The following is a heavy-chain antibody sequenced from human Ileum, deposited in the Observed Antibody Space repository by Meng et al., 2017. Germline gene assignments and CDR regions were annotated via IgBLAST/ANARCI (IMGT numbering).Heavy chain of an antibody. J-gene: IGHJ4*02. CDR1: GYTFSSLD. CDR2: MSPRSDDT. V-gene: IGHV1-8*01. CDR3: ARGVTAGLDY. D-gene: IGHD5-18*01. Sequence: QVQLVQSGAEVKKLGASVKGSCKASGYTFSSLDINWVRQAPGQGLEWMGWMSPRSDDTGYAQKFQGRVTMTRDTSISTAYTELSSLTSEDTAIYYCARGVTAGLDYWGQGTLVTVSS.